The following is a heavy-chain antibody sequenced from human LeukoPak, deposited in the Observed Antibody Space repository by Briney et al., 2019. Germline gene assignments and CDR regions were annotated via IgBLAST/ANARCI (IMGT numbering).Heavy chain of an antibody. CDR2: IRGSGGTT. V-gene: IGHV3-23*01. Sequence: GGSLRLSCAASGFTSNNYAMMWIRHVQGKGLEWVSAIRGSGGTTFYADSVKGRFTISRDNLRNTLYLQMNSLKADDTAVYYCARDPNGDYIGAFDFQRWGQGTQVTVSS. CDR3: ARDPNGDYIGAFDFQR. D-gene: IGHD4-17*01. J-gene: IGHJ1*01. CDR1: GFTSNNYA.